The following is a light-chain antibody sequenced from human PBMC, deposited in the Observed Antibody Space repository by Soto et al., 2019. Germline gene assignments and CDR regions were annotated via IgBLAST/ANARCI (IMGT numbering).Light chain of an antibody. CDR1: QSSSTW. Sequence: DIQMTQSPSTLTASVGDRVTITCRASQSSSTWLAWYQQKPGKAPSLLIYGASSLKSVVPSRFSGSGSGTEFTLTISILQPDDFATYYCQQYRSYSFGQGTKVEI. CDR3: QQYRSYS. CDR2: GAS. V-gene: IGKV1-5*01. J-gene: IGKJ1*01.